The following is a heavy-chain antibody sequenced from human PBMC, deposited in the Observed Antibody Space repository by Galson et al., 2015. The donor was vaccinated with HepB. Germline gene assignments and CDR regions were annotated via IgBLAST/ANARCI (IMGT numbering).Heavy chain of an antibody. CDR2: INPNSGGT. CDR1: GYTFTAYF. CDR3: AREADCSGGSCFEY. J-gene: IGHJ4*02. Sequence: SVKVSCKASGYTFTAYFIHWVRQAPGQGLEWMGRINPNSGGTHYAQKFQGRVTMTRDTSISTVYMELSRLRSGDTVVYYCAREADCSGGSCFEYWGQGTLVSVSS. V-gene: IGHV1-2*05. D-gene: IGHD2-15*01.